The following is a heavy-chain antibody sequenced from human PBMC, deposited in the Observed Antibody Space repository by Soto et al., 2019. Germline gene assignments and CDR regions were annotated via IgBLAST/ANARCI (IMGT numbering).Heavy chain of an antibody. V-gene: IGHV3-23*01. CDR3: AKAYCSSTSCFWFDY. D-gene: IGHD2-2*01. CDR1: GFSFSNYA. CDR2: ISGSGGST. Sequence: EVQLLESGGGLVQPGGSLRLSCAASGFSFSNYAMSWVRQAPGKGLAWVSAISGSGGSTYYADSVKGRFTISRDNSKNTLYLQMNSLRAEATAVYYCAKAYCSSTSCFWFDYWGQGTLVTVSS. J-gene: IGHJ4*02.